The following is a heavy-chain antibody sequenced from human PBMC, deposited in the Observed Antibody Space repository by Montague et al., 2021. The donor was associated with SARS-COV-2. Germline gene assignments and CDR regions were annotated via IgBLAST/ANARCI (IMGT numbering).Heavy chain of an antibody. Sequence: CAISGDSVSSTSASWNWIRQSPSRGLEWLGRTYYRSWWRSQYPGSLESRITISGDTSKNQPSLQLNSVTPEDTAVYYCASAFYGDHWAFDVWGQGTMVTVSS. CDR2: TYYRSWWRS. J-gene: IGHJ3*01. V-gene: IGHV6-1*01. CDR1: GDSVSSTSAS. CDR3: ASAFYGDHWAFDV. D-gene: IGHD3-3*02.